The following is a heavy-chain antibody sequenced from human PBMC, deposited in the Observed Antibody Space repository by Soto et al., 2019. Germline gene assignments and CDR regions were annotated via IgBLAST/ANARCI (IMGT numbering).Heavy chain of an antibody. CDR1: GGSISSEGYS. J-gene: IGHJ4*02. Sequence: SETLSLTCAVSGGSISSEGYSWSWVRQPPGKGLEWIGYIYHSGTTYYNPSLRSRVTISIDRSKNQFSLKLSSVTAADTAVYYCARGPVYDIPQIDYWGQGALVTVSS. CDR2: IYHSGTT. CDR3: ARGPVYDIPQIDY. D-gene: IGHD3-9*01. V-gene: IGHV4-30-2*01.